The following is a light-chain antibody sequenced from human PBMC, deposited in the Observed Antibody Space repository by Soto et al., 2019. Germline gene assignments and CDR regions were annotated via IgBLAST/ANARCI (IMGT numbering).Light chain of an antibody. CDR2: WAS. CDR1: QSVLYSSNNQNY. CDR3: QQHYSTPLT. Sequence: DIVMTQSPDSLAVSLGERATINCKSSQSVLYSSNNQNYLAWYQQKPGQPPKLLIYWASIRESGVPDRFSGSGSGTDFTLTISSLQAEDVAVYYCQQHYSTPLTFGQGTKVVIK. V-gene: IGKV4-1*01. J-gene: IGKJ1*01.